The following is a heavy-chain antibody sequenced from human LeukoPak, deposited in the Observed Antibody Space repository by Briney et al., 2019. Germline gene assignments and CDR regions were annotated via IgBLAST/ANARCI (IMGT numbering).Heavy chain of an antibody. D-gene: IGHD1-26*01. J-gene: IGHJ3*02. Sequence: GGSLRLSCAASGFSVSSFDMNWVRQAPGKGLEWVSSISRSSTYIYYADSVKGRFTISRDDAMNSLYLQMNSLRAEDTAIYYCARVPLSGSYFYASDIWGQGTMVTVSS. CDR1: GFSVSSFD. V-gene: IGHV3-21*01. CDR3: ARVPLSGSYFYASDI. CDR2: ISRSSTYI.